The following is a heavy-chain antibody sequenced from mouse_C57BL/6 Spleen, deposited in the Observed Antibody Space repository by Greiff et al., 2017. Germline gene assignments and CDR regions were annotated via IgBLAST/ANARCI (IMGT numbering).Heavy chain of an antibody. Sequence: EVMLVESGGGLVKPGGSLKLSCAASGFTFSSYSMSWVSQTPEKRLEWVAHISAGGSYTYYPDNVKGRFTISRDNTKTNLYLQMSHLKSEGTAMYYCARARGYYYDSSPYYFDYWGQGTTLTVSS. J-gene: IGHJ2*01. CDR2: ISAGGSYT. D-gene: IGHD1-1*01. CDR1: GFTFSSYS. V-gene: IGHV5-4*03. CDR3: ARARGYYYDSSPYYFDY.